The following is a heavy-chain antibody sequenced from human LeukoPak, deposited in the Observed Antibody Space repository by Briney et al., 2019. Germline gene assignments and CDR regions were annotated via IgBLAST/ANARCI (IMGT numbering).Heavy chain of an antibody. CDR1: GDSINSSNW. J-gene: IGHJ6*03. CDR2: IYHSGNT. V-gene: IGHV4-4*02. Sequence: PSETLSLTCAVSGDSINSSNWWNWVRQPPRQGLEWIAEIYHSGNTNYNPSLKSRVTVSVDTSKNQFSLKLSSVTAADTAVYYCARDSMITFGGTHYMDVWGKGTTVTVSS. CDR3: ARDSMITFGGTHYMDV. D-gene: IGHD3-16*01.